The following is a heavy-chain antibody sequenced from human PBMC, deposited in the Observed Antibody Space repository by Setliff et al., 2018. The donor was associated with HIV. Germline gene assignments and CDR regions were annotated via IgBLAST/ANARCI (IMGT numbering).Heavy chain of an antibody. CDR3: ARGRSCESDWCWLYYNYYYGMDV. J-gene: IGHJ6*02. CDR2: ITDDGTA. V-gene: IGHV4-38-2*01. Sequence: SETLSLTCAVSGFSISSGYYWGWIRQSPGKGLEWIGEITDDGTATYTSSLESRVTISLDTSKKQLSLKVTSVTAADTAIYYCARGRSCESDWCWLYYNYYYGMDVWAQGTAVTVSS. CDR1: GFSISSGYY. D-gene: IGHD2-8*01.